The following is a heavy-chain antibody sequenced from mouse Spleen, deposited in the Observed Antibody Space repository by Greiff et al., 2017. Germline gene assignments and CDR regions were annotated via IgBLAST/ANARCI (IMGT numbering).Heavy chain of an antibody. CDR2: ISSGGSYT. V-gene: IGHV5-9-1*01. CDR1: GFTFSSYA. J-gene: IGHJ3*01. CDR3: ARPDSSGYKAWFAY. D-gene: IGHD3-2*01. Sequence: EVKLQESGGGLVKPGGSLKLSCAASGFTFSSYAMSWVRRTPEKRLEWVATISSGGSYTYYPDSVKGRFTISRDNAKNTLYLQMSSLRSEDTAMYYCARPDSSGYKAWFAYWGQGTLVTVSA.